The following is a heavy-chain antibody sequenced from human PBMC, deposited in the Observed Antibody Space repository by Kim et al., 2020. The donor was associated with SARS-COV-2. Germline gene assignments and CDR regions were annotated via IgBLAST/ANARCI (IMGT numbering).Heavy chain of an antibody. CDR1: GFIFNRYA. Sequence: GGSLRLSCAASGFIFNRYAMHWVRQAPGKGLEGVAIIAHDGSNKYYTDSVKGRFTISRDNSQNTLYLQMSSLRAEDTAVYYCATEGGVWRLGVTNYWGQG. J-gene: IGHJ1*01. D-gene: IGHD2-21*01. CDR3: ATEGGVWRLGVTNY. V-gene: IGHV3-30*03. CDR2: IAHDGSNK.